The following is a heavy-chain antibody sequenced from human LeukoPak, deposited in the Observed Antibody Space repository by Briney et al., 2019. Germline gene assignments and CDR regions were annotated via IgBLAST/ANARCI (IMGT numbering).Heavy chain of an antibody. Sequence: GGSLRLSCAASGFTFSTYWMSWVRQAPGKGLEWVANIKEDESEKYYVDSVKGRFTISRDNAQNSLNLQMNSLRPEDTAMYYCARVRTTGSYYGMDVWGQGT. D-gene: IGHD3-10*01. V-gene: IGHV3-7*01. CDR3: ARVRTTGSYYGMDV. CDR1: GFTFSTYW. CDR2: IKEDESEK. J-gene: IGHJ6*02.